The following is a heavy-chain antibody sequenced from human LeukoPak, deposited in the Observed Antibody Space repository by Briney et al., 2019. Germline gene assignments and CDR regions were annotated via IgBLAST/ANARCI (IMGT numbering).Heavy chain of an antibody. Sequence: SQTLSLTCTVSGGSISSYYWSWIRQPPGKGLEWIGYIYHSGNTYYNPSLKSRVTISIHNSKNQFSLKVNSVTAADTAVYYCARDRNYYDSSGPPYYYSALDVWGQGTTVTVSS. CDR2: IYHSGNT. D-gene: IGHD3-22*01. J-gene: IGHJ6*02. CDR3: ARDRNYYDSSGPPYYYSALDV. CDR1: GGSISSYY. V-gene: IGHV4-59*01.